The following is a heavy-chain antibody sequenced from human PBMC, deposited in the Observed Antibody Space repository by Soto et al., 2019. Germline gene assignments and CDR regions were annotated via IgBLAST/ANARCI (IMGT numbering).Heavy chain of an antibody. CDR2: IKNKANSYTT. CDR3: TRVGLKLASCGGRRYSRHFDR. Sequence: CAASGFTFSDHYMDWVRQAPGKGLEWVARIKNKANSYTTEYAASVKGRFTISRDDSKNSLSLHMNSLDTEDTAVYYCTRVGLKLASCGGRRYSRHFDRWGQGTLVTVSS. J-gene: IGHJ4*02. CDR1: GFTFSDHY. D-gene: IGHD2-21*02. V-gene: IGHV3-72*01.